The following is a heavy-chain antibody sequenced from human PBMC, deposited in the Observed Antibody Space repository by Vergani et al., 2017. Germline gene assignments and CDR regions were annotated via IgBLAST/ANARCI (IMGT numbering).Heavy chain of an antibody. Sequence: QLQLPESGPGLVKPSETLSLTCSVSGYSISSGYYWGWVRQSPGKGLEWIASIYHTGSTYYNPSLESRVTISVDTSKNQFSLNVTSVSAADTAVYYCARFHYDVFTVSASYFDYWGQGTLVTVSS. D-gene: IGHD3-9*01. CDR3: ARFHYDVFTVSASYFDY. CDR1: GYSISSGYY. V-gene: IGHV4-38-2*02. J-gene: IGHJ4*02. CDR2: IYHTGST.